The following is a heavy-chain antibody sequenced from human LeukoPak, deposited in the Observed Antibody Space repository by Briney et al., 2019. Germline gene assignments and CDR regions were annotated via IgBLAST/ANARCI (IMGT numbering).Heavy chain of an antibody. J-gene: IGHJ4*02. CDR3: ARGVGYCSGGSCYCDY. V-gene: IGHV4-34*01. Sequence: PSQTLSLTCAVYGGSFSGYYWSWIRQPPGNGLEWIGEINHSGSTNYNPSLKSRVTISVDTSKNQFSLKLSSVTAADTAVYYCARGVGYCSGGSCYCDYWGQGTLVTVSS. CDR1: GGSFSGYY. D-gene: IGHD2-15*01. CDR2: INHSGST.